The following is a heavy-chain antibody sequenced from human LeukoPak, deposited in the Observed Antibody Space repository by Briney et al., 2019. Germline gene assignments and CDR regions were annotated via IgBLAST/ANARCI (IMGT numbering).Heavy chain of an antibody. CDR2: INPNSGGT. V-gene: IGHV1-2*02. J-gene: IGHJ4*02. CDR3: ARDPPMVRGVIITVSYYFDY. CDR1: GCTFTGYY. Sequence: ASVKVSCKASGCTFTGYYMHWVRQAPGQGLEWMGWINPNSGGTNYAQKFQGRVTMTRDTSISTAYMELSRLRSDDTAVYYCARDPPMVRGVIITVSYYFDYWGQGTLVTVSS. D-gene: IGHD3-10*01.